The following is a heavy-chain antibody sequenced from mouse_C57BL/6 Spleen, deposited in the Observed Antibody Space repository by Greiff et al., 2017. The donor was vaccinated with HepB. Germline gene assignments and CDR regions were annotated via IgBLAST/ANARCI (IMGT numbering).Heavy chain of an antibody. CDR2: ISNGGGST. J-gene: IGHJ3*01. CDR3: ASPYDCEGAWFAY. V-gene: IGHV5-12*01. D-gene: IGHD2-4*01. CDR1: GFTFSDYY. Sequence: EVKLEESGGGLVQPGGSLKLSCAASGFTFSDYYMYWVRQTPEKRLEWVAYISNGGGSTYYPDTVKGRFTISRDNAKNTRYLQMSRLKSEDTAMYYCASPYDCEGAWFAYWGQGTRVTVSA.